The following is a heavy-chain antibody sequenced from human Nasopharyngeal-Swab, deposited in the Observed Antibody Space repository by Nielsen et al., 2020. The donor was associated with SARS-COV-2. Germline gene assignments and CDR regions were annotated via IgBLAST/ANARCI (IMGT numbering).Heavy chain of an antibody. J-gene: IGHJ4*02. D-gene: IGHD2-15*01. CDR3: AKDAMGYCSGDGCYEADY. CDR2: ISYDGSNK. Sequence: VRQAPGKGLEWVAVISYDGSNKYYADSVKGRFTISRDNSKNTLYLQMNSLRAEDTAVYYCAKDAMGYCSGDGCYEADYWGQGTLVTVSS. V-gene: IGHV3-30-3*02.